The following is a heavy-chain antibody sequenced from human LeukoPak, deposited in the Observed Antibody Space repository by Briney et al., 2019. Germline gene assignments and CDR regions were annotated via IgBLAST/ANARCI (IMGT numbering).Heavy chain of an antibody. V-gene: IGHV3-23*01. J-gene: IGHJ4*02. D-gene: IGHD3-9*01. CDR2: ISGSGAGT. CDR1: GFTFSTYN. Sequence: GGSLRLSCEASGFTFSTYNMNWVRQAPGKGLEWVSSISGSGAGTYYADSGKGRFTISRDNSKNTLYLQMNSLRAEDTAVYYCANLHYDILTGYIYYFDYWGQGTLVTVSS. CDR3: ANLHYDILTGYIYYFDY.